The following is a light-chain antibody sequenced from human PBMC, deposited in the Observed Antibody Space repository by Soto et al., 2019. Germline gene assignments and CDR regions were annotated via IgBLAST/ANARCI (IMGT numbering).Light chain of an antibody. Sequence: QPVLTQPPSVSGAPGQRVTISCTGSSSNIGADYDVHWYQQLPGTAPKLLIYGNSNRPSGVPDRFSGSKSGTSASLAITGLQAEDEADYYCQSYDSSLSVAVFGGGTQLTVL. J-gene: IGLJ2*01. CDR1: SSNIGADYD. V-gene: IGLV1-40*01. CDR3: QSYDSSLSVAV. CDR2: GNS.